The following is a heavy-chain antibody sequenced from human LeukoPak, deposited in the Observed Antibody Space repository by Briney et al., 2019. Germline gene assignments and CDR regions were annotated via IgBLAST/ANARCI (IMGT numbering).Heavy chain of an antibody. CDR3: ARGASYGSGSYYNVRWFDP. CDR2: INHSGST. D-gene: IGHD3-10*01. V-gene: IGHV4-34*01. Sequence: PSETLSLTCAVYGGSFSGYYWSWIRQPPGKGLEGIGEINHSGSTNYNPSLKSRVTISVDTSKNQFSLKLSSVTAADTAVYYCARGASYGSGSYYNVRWFDPWGQGTLVTVSS. J-gene: IGHJ5*02. CDR1: GGSFSGYY.